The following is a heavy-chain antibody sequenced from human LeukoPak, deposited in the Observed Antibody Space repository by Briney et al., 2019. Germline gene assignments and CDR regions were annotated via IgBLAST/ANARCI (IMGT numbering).Heavy chain of an antibody. V-gene: IGHV1-2*02. CDR3: ARDDLYSSSSDFDY. CDR1: GYTFTGYY. J-gene: IGHJ4*02. D-gene: IGHD6-6*01. Sequence: ASVKVSCKASGYTFTGYYMHWVRQAPGQGLEWMGWINPNSGGTNYAQKFQGRVTMTRDTSISTAYMELSRLRSDDTAVYYCARDDLYSSSSDFDYWGQGTLVTVSS. CDR2: INPNSGGT.